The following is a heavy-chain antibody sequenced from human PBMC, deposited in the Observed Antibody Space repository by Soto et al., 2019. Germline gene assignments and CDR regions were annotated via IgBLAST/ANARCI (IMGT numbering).Heavy chain of an antibody. D-gene: IGHD3-3*01. Sequence: QVQLVQSGAEVKKPGASVKVSCKASRYTFTGYYMHWVRQAPGQGLEWMGWINPNSGGTNYAQKFQGWVTMTRDTSISTAHMELSRLRSDDTAVYYCAREYQRGDFSSGSYGTDVWRQGTTLTVSS. CDR1: RYTFTGYY. J-gene: IGHJ6*02. CDR3: AREYQRGDFSSGSYGTDV. CDR2: INPNSGGT. V-gene: IGHV1-2*04.